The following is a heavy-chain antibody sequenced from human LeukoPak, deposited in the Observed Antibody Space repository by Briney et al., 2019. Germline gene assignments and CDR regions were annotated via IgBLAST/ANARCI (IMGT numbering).Heavy chain of an antibody. J-gene: IGHJ4*02. D-gene: IGHD3-22*01. CDR2: MNPNSGNT. V-gene: IGHV1-8*01. Sequence: ASVTVSCKASGYTFTSYDINWVRQAPGQGLEWMGWMNPNSGNTGYAQKFQGRVTMTRNTSISTAYMELSSLRSEDTAVYYCARAQYYYDSRDLDYWGQGTLVTVSS. CDR1: GYTFTSYD. CDR3: ARAQYYYDSRDLDY.